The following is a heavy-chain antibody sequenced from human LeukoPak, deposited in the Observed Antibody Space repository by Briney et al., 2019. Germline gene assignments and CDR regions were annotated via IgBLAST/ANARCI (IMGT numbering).Heavy chain of an antibody. Sequence: PGGSLRLYCSASGFTFSDYSMHWVRQAPGKGLDYVSAISSNGGSTYYASSVKGRFTISRDNAENSVYLKMNSLRAEDTAVYYCAKDVSWGSYITWGQGTLVTVSS. CDR3: AKDVSWGSYIT. D-gene: IGHD3-16*01. J-gene: IGHJ5*02. V-gene: IGHV3-64*04. CDR2: ISSNGGST. CDR1: GFTFSDYS.